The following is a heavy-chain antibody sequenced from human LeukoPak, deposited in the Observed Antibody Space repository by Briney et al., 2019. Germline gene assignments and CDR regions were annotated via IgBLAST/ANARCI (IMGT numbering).Heavy chain of an antibody. CDR1: GGSLRRTGYC. D-gene: IGHD3-3*01. CDR3: ARHVDHDFWSGYRSVGP. V-gene: IGHV4-39*01. Sequence: SETLSLTCTVSGGSLRRTGYCWGWIRQPPGKGLEWIGSIYHNGSTCNNPSLKSRVILSIDTSKNQFSLKLSSVTAADTAVYYCARHVDHDFWSGYRSVGPWGQGTLVTVSS. CDR2: IYHNGST. J-gene: IGHJ5*02.